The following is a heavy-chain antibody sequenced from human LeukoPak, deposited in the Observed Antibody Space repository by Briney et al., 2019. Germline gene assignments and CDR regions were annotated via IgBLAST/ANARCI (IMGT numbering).Heavy chain of an antibody. V-gene: IGHV1-2*02. J-gene: IGHJ5*02. CDR3: ARGARGYCSGGSCYWFDP. CDR1: GYTFTGYY. Sequence: ASVEVSCKASGYTFTGYYMHWVRQAPGQGLEWMGWINPNSGGLNYAQKFQGRVTMTRDTSISTAYMELSRLRSDDTAVYYCARGARGYCSGGSCYWFDPWGQGTLVTVSS. D-gene: IGHD2-15*01. CDR2: INPNSGGL.